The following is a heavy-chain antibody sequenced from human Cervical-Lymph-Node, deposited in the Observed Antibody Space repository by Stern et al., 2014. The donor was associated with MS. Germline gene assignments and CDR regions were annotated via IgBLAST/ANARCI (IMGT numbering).Heavy chain of an antibody. V-gene: IGHV3-33*01. D-gene: IGHD3-22*01. CDR1: GFIFNTYG. J-gene: IGHJ4*02. Sequence: QVQLVESGGGVVQPGRSLRLSCAASGFIFNTYGMHWVRQAPGQGLEWVAMIWHDGSNKIYADSVKGRFTISRDNSKNTLFLQMTSLRADDTAVYYCARDEYDSSGYFYYWGQGTLVTVS. CDR2: IWHDGSNK. CDR3: ARDEYDSSGYFYY.